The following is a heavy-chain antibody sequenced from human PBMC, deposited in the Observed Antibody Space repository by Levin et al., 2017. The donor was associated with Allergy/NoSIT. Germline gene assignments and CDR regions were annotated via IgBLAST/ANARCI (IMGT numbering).Heavy chain of an antibody. CDR3: AKGSRIWHTYGMDV. D-gene: IGHD2-2*01. CDR1: GFIFRNHD. Sequence: QAGGSLRLSCAASGFIFRNHDMHWVRQAPGKGLEWVAVISYDGDNKYYPDSLKGRFTISRDNSKSTLFLQMNSLRGDDTAVYYCAKGSRIWHTYGMDVWGQGTTVTVSS. J-gene: IGHJ6*02. CDR2: ISYDGDNK. V-gene: IGHV3-30*18.